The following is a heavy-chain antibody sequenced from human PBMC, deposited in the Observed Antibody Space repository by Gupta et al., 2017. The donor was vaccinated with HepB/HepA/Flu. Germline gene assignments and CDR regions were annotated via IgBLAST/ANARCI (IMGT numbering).Heavy chain of an antibody. CDR2: IKKDGSEK. J-gene: IGHJ5*02. Sequence: EVQLVESGGDLVQPGGSLRLSCAASGFTFSDYWMSWVRQAPGKGLEWVANIKKDGSEKYYVDSVKGRFIISRENAKNSLYLQMNSLRGEDTAVYYCARPGFAAAATFGWFNPWGQGTLVTVSS. V-gene: IGHV3-7*01. D-gene: IGHD6-13*01. CDR3: ARPGFAAAATFGWFNP. CDR1: GFTFSDYW.